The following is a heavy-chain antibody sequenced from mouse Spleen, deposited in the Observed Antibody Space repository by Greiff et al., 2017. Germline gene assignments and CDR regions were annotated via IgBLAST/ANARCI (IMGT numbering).Heavy chain of an antibody. CDR2: IYPRSGNT. CDR1: GYTFTSYG. D-gene: IGHD1-1*02. CDR3: ARSRDCDGSYADWYFDV. J-gene: IGHJ1*01. Sequence: QVQLQQSGAELARPGASVKLSCKASGYTFTSYGISWVKQRTGQGLEWIGEIYPRSGNTYYNEKFKGKATLTADKSSSTAYMELRSLTSEDSAVYCCARSRDCDGSYADWYFDVWGAGTTVTVSS. V-gene: IGHV1-81*01.